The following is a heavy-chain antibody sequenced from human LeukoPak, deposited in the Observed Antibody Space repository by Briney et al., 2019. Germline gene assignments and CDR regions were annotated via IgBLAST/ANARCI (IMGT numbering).Heavy chain of an antibody. Sequence: GESLKISCMGSGYSFTTYWIGWVRQMPGKGLEWIGIIFPGDSDTTYNPSLQGQVSISADKSINTAYLQWSSLRASDTATYYCATSESQTRFDYWGQGTLVTVYS. CDR2: IFPGDSDT. CDR1: GYSFTTYW. J-gene: IGHJ4*02. CDR3: ATSESQTRFDY. V-gene: IGHV5-51*01. D-gene: IGHD1/OR15-1a*01.